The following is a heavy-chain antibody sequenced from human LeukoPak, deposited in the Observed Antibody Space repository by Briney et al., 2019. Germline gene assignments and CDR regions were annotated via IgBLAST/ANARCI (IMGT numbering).Heavy chain of an antibody. Sequence: PGGSLRLSCAASGFTFNGYGMGWVRQAPGRGLEWVANIKPDGSEKYYVDSVKGRFTISRDNAKNSLYLHMNSLRAEDTAIYFCARQPTTATFDYWGQGTLATVSS. CDR1: GFTFNGYG. CDR3: ARQPTTATFDY. CDR2: IKPDGSEK. J-gene: IGHJ4*02. D-gene: IGHD4-17*01. V-gene: IGHV3-7*01.